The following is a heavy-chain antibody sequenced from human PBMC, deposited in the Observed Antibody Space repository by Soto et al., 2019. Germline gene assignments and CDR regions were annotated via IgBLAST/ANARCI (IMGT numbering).Heavy chain of an antibody. Sequence: SETLSLTCTVSGGSIRSYYWSWIRQPPVKGLEWIGFIYYTGSTNYNPSLKSRVTISVDTSKNQFSLRLSSVTAADTAVYYCARSYNYNSSAYRNGAWDIWGKGKMAT. V-gene: IGHV4-59*08. CDR2: IYYTGST. D-gene: IGHD3-22*01. CDR3: ARSYNYNSSAYRNGAWDI. J-gene: IGHJ3*02. CDR1: GGSIRSYY.